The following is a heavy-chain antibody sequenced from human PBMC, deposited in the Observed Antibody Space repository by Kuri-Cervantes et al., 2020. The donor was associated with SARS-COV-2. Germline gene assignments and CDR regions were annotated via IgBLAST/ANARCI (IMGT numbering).Heavy chain of an antibody. J-gene: IGHJ2*01. D-gene: IGHD6-19*01. CDR2: VHHTGTT. CDR1: GGSIIPHY. V-gene: IGHV4-59*11. CDR3: ARGQYSSGWVYCYLDL. Sequence: SETLCLTCTVSGGSIIPHYWNWLRLTPGKALEWIGYVHHTGTTNYIPSLKSRLTISLDTSKRQFSLKLTSVTAADTALYYCARGQYSSGWVYCYLDLWGRGTLVTVSS.